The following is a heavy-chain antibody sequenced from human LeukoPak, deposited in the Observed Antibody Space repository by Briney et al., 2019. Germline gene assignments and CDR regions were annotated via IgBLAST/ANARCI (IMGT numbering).Heavy chain of an antibody. CDR2: IKQDGSEK. V-gene: IGHV3-7*01. Sequence: GSLRLSCAASGFTFSSYWMSWVRQAPGKGLEWVANIKQDGSEKYYVDSVKGRFTISRDNAKNSLYLQMNSLRAEDTAVYYCARKRGVGHDAFDIWGQGTVVTVSS. J-gene: IGHJ3*02. CDR1: GFTFSSYW. CDR3: ARKRGVGHDAFDI.